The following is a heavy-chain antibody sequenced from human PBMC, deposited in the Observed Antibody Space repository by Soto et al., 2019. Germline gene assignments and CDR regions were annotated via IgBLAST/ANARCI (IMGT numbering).Heavy chain of an antibody. V-gene: IGHV1-8*01. Sequence: XSVKVSCKASVYTSTSYDINCVRQDTGQGLEWMGWMNPNSGNTGYAQKFQGRVTMTRNTSISTAYMELSSLRSEDTAVYYCATRGYSYEHAFDISGQGAMVTVSS. CDR2: MNPNSGNT. CDR1: VYTSTSYD. D-gene: IGHD5-18*01. CDR3: ATRGYSYEHAFDI. J-gene: IGHJ3*02.